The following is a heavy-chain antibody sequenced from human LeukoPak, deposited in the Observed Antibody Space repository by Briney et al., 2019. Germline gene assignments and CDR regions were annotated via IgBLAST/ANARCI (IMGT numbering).Heavy chain of an antibody. J-gene: IGHJ4*02. CDR3: ARENWNFDY. CDR2: ISSSGST. Sequence: PSETLSLTCTVSGGSISSYYWSWIRQPAGKGLGWIGRISSSGSTNYNPSLKSRVTMSVDTSKNQFSLKLSSVTAADTAVYYCARENWNFDYWGQGTLVTVSS. V-gene: IGHV4-4*07. D-gene: IGHD1-1*01. CDR1: GGSISSYY.